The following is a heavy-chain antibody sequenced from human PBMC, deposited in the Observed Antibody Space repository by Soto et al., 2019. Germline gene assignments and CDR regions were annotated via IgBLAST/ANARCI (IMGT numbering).Heavy chain of an antibody. J-gene: IGHJ6*02. V-gene: IGHV2-70*01. CDR1: RFSLSTSGMC. D-gene: IGHD6-19*01. CDR3: ARTTVASYGIDV. CDR2: IDWDDDK. Sequence: SGPTLVNPTQTLTLTCTFSRFSLSTSGMCVSWIRQPPGKALEGLALIDWDDDKYYSTSLKTRLTISKDTSKNQVVLTMTKMDPVDKAAYYYARTTVASYGIDVWGQGTTVTVSS.